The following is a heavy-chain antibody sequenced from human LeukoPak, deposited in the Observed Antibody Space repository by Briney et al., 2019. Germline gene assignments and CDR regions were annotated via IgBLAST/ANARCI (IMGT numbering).Heavy chain of an antibody. CDR1: GFTFSSYW. Sequence: PGGSLRLSCAAAGFTFSSYWMHWVRQAPGKGLVWVSRINTDGSSTIYADSVKGRFTISRDNAKNTLYLQMNSLRAEDTAVYYCAKHLNLDYDYWGQGTLVTVSS. CDR2: INTDGSST. D-gene: IGHD3/OR15-3a*01. V-gene: IGHV3-74*01. J-gene: IGHJ4*02. CDR3: AKHLNLDYDY.